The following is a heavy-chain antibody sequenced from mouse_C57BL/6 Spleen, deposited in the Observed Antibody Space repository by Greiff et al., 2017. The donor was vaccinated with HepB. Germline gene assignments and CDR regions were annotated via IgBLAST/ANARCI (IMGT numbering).Heavy chain of an antibody. J-gene: IGHJ3*01. V-gene: IGHV1-69*01. Sequence: QVQLQQSGAELVMPGASVKLSCKASGYTFTSYWMHWVKQRPGQGLEWIGEIDPSDSYTNYNQKFKGKSTLTVDKSSSTAYMQLSSLTSEDSAVYYCAAPSYGGFAYWGQGTLVTVSA. D-gene: IGHD2-10*01. CDR1: GYTFTSYW. CDR2: IDPSDSYT. CDR3: AAPSYGGFAY.